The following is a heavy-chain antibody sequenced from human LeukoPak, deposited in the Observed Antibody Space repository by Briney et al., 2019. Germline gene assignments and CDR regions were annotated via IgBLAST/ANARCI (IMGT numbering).Heavy chain of an antibody. CDR2: MYYSGST. D-gene: IGHD6-19*01. J-gene: IGHJ4*02. Sequence: PSETLSLTCSVSGGSISSYYWSWIRQPPGKGLEWIGYMYYSGSTSYNPSLKSRVTMSVDTSKNQFSLRLSSVTAADTAVYYCARHGSGWRFDYWGQGTLVTVSS. CDR1: GGSISSYY. CDR3: ARHGSGWRFDY. V-gene: IGHV4-59*08.